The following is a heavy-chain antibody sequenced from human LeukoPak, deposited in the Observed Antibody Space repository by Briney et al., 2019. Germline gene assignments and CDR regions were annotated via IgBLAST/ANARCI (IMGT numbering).Heavy chain of an antibody. V-gene: IGHV1-2*02. CDR2: ISPNSGGT. CDR3: ARDFMITFGGVIVKESDY. D-gene: IGHD3-16*02. CDR1: GYTFTGYY. J-gene: IGHJ4*02. Sequence: ASVKVSCKASGYTFTGYYMHWVRQAPGQGLEWMGWISPNSGGTNYAQKFQGRVTMTRDTSISTAYMELSRLRSDDTAVYYCARDFMITFGGVIVKESDYWGQGTLVTVSS.